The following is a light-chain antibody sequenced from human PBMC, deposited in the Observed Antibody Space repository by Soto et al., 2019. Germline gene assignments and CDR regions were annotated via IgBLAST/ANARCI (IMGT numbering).Light chain of an antibody. CDR2: DVS. Sequence: QSVLTQPASVSGSPGQSITISCTGTSSDVGCYNYVSWYQQYPGKAPKLMIYDVSNRPSGVSNRFSGSKSGNTASLTISGLQAEDEADYYCSSYTISNTLVFGSGTKVTVL. CDR3: SSYTISNTLV. CDR1: SSDVGCYNY. V-gene: IGLV2-14*01. J-gene: IGLJ1*01.